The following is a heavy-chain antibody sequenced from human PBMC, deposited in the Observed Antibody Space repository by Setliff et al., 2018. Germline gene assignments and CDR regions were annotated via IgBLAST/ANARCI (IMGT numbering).Heavy chain of an antibody. CDR1: GFTFSSYS. J-gene: IGHJ6*02. V-gene: IGHV3-21*01. Sequence: SLKISCAASGFTFSSYSMNWVRQAPGKGLEWVSSISSSSYIYYADSVKGRFTISRDNAKNSLYLQMNSLRAEDTAVYYCARDTDSYGMDVWGQGTTVTAP. D-gene: IGHD3-3*01. CDR3: ARDTDSYGMDV. CDR2: ISSSSYI.